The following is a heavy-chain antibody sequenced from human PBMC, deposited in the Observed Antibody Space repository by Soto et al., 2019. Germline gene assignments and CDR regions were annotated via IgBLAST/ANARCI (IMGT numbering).Heavy chain of an antibody. CDR2: IYSGGST. J-gene: IGHJ6*03. Sequence: EVQVVESGGGLVQPWGSLRLSCAASGFTVSSNYMTWVRQAPGKGLEWVSLIYSGGSTYYADSVKGRFTVSRDNSKNTLYLQMNSLRAEDTAVYYCARALTYCSSTSCYNFYYYMDVWGKGTTVTVSS. V-gene: IGHV3-66*01. CDR3: ARALTYCSSTSCYNFYYYMDV. CDR1: GFTVSSNY. D-gene: IGHD2-2*02.